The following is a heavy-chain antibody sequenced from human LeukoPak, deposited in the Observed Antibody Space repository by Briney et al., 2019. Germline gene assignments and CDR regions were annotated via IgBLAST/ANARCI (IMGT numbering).Heavy chain of an antibody. V-gene: IGHV3-53*01. CDR2: IYSGGST. J-gene: IGHJ4*02. D-gene: IGHD3-22*01. CDR3: ARDYYDSSGYLIPFDY. CDR1: GFTVSSNY. Sequence: AGGSLRLSCAASGFTVSSNYMNWVRQAPGKGLEWVSVIYSGGSTYYADSVKGRFTISRDNSKNTLYLQMNSLRAEDTAVYYCARDYYDSSGYLIPFDYWGQGTLVTVSS.